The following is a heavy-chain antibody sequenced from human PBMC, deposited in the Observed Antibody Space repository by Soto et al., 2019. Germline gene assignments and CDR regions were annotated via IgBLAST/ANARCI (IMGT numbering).Heavy chain of an antibody. CDR1: GGTFSSYA. J-gene: IGHJ4*02. D-gene: IGHD6-6*01. CDR3: AREGSSSSGIFHY. Sequence: ASVKVSCKASGGTFSSYAISWVRQAPGQGLEWMGGIIPIFGTANYAQKFQGRVTITADESTSTAYMELSSLRSEDTAVYYCAREGSSSSGIFHYWGQGTLVTVSS. V-gene: IGHV1-69*13. CDR2: IIPIFGTA.